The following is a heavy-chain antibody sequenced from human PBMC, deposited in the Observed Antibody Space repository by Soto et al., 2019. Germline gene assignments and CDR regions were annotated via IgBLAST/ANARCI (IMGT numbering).Heavy chain of an antibody. CDR1: GSSIIRSIYD. CDR3: PVVVVTATRHMTDY. Sequence: SETLSPTCTVSGSSIIRSIYDCGWILHPPGKGLEWIGSIYDSWSTYYNPSVKSRVTISGNTSKNQSSLKMTYVTVADTAVYYCPVVVVTATRHMTDYWGQGTLVTVSS. J-gene: IGHJ4*02. V-gene: IGHV4-39*01. CDR2: IYDSWST. D-gene: IGHD2-21*02.